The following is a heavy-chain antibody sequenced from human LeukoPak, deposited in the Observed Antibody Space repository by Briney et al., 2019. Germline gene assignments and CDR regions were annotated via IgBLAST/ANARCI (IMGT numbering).Heavy chain of an antibody. J-gene: IGHJ4*02. CDR1: GGPINNYY. CDR2: TSYSGVT. Sequence: PSETLSLTCTVSGGPINNYYWSWIRQPPGKGLEWIGYTSYSGVTDYNPSLKSRVTISVDTSKKQFSLKLTSVTAADTAVYYCARLTIFGVGRSDYWGQGTLVTVSS. CDR3: ARLTIFGVGRSDY. D-gene: IGHD3-3*01. V-gene: IGHV4-59*01.